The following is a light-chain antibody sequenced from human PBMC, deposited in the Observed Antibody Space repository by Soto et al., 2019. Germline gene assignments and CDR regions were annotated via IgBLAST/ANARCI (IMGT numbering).Light chain of an antibody. CDR3: QQRRNWPLIT. CDR1: QSVSSY. V-gene: IGKV3-11*01. Sequence: EIVLTQSPATLSLSPGESATLSCRASQSVSSYLAWYQQKPGQAPRLLVYDAPNRAPGIQSSFRGSGSGTDFTLTISILEPSHFSVYYCQQRRNWPLITVGPGTKVDIK. CDR2: DAP. J-gene: IGKJ3*01.